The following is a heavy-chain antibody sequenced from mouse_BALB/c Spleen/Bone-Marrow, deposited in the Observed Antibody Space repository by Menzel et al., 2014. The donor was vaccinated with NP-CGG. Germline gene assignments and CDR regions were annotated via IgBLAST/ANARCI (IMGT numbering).Heavy chain of an antibody. Sequence: QIQQSGAELVRPGPSVNWSCTDSGYCFICNRLHWVIQRLGQGVYWIGDINPSSGYSEYNQKFKAKATLTAEKSSSTAYMQRSSLTSEDTAVYYCARGKGYGYVWFAYWGQGTLVNVSA. V-gene: IGHV1-4*01. CDR2: INPSSGYS. J-gene: IGHJ3*01. D-gene: IGHD1-2*01. CDR1: GYCFICNR. CDR3: ARGKGYGYVWFAY.